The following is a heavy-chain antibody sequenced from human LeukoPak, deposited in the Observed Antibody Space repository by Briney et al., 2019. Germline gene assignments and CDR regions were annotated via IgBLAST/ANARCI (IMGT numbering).Heavy chain of an antibody. Sequence: SETLSLTCTVSGGSISTSGYYWSWIRQSPGKGLEWIGYIYYSGPTTYNPSLESRLTISIDISKNQFSLNLSSVTAADTAVYYCARLVGAHVHFDPWGQGILVTVSS. CDR3: ARLVGAHVHFDP. V-gene: IGHV4-30-2*06. CDR2: IYYSGPT. D-gene: IGHD1-26*01. CDR1: GGSISTSGYY. J-gene: IGHJ5*02.